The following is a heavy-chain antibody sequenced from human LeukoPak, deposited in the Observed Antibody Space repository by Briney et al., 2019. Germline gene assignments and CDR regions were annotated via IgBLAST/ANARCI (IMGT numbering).Heavy chain of an antibody. V-gene: IGHV3-74*01. CDR3: ARGGGTVTNNYWYFDL. Sequence: GGSLRLSCAASGFTFGSYCMHWVRQAPGKGLVWVSRINSDGSSTSYADSVKGRFTISRDNAKNTLYLQMNSLRAEDTAVYYCARGGGTVTNNYWYFDLWGRGTLVTVSS. D-gene: IGHD4-17*01. CDR2: INSDGSST. J-gene: IGHJ2*01. CDR1: GFTFGSYC.